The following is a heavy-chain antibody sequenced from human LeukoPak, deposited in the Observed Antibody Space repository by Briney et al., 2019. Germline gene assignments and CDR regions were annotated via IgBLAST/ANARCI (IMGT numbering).Heavy chain of an antibody. CDR2: ISAYNGNT. V-gene: IGHV1-18*04. CDR1: GYTFTSYY. CDR3: ASGQFDYVWGSYRFDY. D-gene: IGHD3-16*02. J-gene: IGHJ4*02. Sequence: ASVKVSCKASGYTFTSYYMHWVRQAPGQGLEWMGWISAYNGNTNYAQKLQGRVTMTTDTSTSTAYMELRSLRSDDTAVYYCASGQFDYVWGSYRFDYWGQGTLVTVSS.